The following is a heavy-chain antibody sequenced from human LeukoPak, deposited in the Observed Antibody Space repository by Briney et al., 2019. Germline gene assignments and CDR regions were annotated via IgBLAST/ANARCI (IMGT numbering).Heavy chain of an antibody. CDR3: ARWAMAAADY. D-gene: IGHD6-13*01. CDR2: IYYTGST. V-gene: IGHV4-39*01. CDR1: GGSIGSSSYH. J-gene: IGHJ4*02. Sequence: NASETLSLTCTVSGGSIGSSSYHWGWIRQPPGKGLEWIGTIYYTGSTYYNPSLKSRVTISVETSKNQFSLKLTSVTAADTAVYYCARWAMAAADYWGQGTLVTVSS.